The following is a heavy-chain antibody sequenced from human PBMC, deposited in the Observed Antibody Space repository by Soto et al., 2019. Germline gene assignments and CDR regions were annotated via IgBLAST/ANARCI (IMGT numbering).Heavy chain of an antibody. V-gene: IGHV3-33*01. CDR3: ARDGDVNPGFGKDY. J-gene: IGHJ4*02. D-gene: IGHD3-16*01. Sequence: QVQLVESGGGVVQPGRSLRLSCAASGFTFSSYGMHWVRQAPGKGLEWVAFIWHDGGNKFYAESVKGRFTISRDNSKKTLYLPMTSLSAEDTAMYYWARDGDVNPGFGKDYLGPGTLVTVSS. CDR1: GFTFSSYG. CDR2: IWHDGGNK.